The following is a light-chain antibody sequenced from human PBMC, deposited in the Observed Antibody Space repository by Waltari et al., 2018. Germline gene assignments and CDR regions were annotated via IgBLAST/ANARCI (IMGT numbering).Light chain of an antibody. CDR3: QQLNAYPPYS. CDR1: QGISTY. J-gene: IGKJ2*03. Sequence: DIQLTQSPSFLFTFVGDRVTITCRASQGISTYLAWYQQKPGKAPKLLIYGASTLRSGVPSRFSGSGSGTEFTLTISSLQPEDFATYYCQQLNAYPPYSFGQGTKLEIK. V-gene: IGKV1-9*01. CDR2: GAS.